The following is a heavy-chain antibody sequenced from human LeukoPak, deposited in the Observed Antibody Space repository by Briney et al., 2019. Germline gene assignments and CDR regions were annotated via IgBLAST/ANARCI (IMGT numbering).Heavy chain of an antibody. Sequence: GGSLRLSCAASGITFSSYSMNWVRQAPGKGLEWVSYITTSGTIYYADSVKGRFTISRDSAKNSLYLQMNSLRAEDTAVYYCARDYCSGGSCYQILTWGQGTLVTVSS. CDR1: GITFSSYS. J-gene: IGHJ5*02. D-gene: IGHD2-15*01. CDR2: ITTSGTI. CDR3: ARDYCSGGSCYQILT. V-gene: IGHV3-48*04.